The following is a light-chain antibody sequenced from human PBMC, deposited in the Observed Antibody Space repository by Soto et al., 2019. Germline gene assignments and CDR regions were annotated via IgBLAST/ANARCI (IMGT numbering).Light chain of an antibody. Sequence: EIVLTQSPATLSLSPGERATLSCRASQSVSTNLAWYQQKSGQAPRLLIYGASTRATGILGRFSGSGSGTEFTLTISSLQSEDFAVYYCQQYNNWPRTFGQGTKVDIK. CDR1: QSVSTN. J-gene: IGKJ1*01. CDR2: GAS. CDR3: QQYNNWPRT. V-gene: IGKV3-15*01.